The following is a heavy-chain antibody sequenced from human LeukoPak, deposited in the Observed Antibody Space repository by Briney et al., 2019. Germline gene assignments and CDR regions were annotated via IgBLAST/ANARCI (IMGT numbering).Heavy chain of an antibody. CDR1: GYTFTGYY. V-gene: IGHV7-4-1*02. Sequence: ASVKVSCKASGYTFTGYYMHWVRQAPGQGLEWMGWINTNTGNPTYAQGFTGRFAFSLDTSVSTAYVQISSLTAEDTAVYYCARRVMSGSCLVYWGQGTLVTVSS. D-gene: IGHD1-26*01. CDR2: INTNTGNP. J-gene: IGHJ4*02. CDR3: ARRVMSGSCLVY.